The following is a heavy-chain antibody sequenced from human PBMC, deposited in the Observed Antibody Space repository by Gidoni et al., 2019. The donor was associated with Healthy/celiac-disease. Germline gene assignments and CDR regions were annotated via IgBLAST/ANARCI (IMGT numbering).Heavy chain of an antibody. CDR1: GFTFSSYW. D-gene: IGHD2-2*01. CDR3: ARERGDIVVRNWYFDL. J-gene: IGHJ2*01. V-gene: IGHV3-7*01. CDR2: IKQDGSEK. Sequence: EVQLVESGGGLVQPGGSLRLSCAASGFTFSSYWMSWVRQAPGKGLEWVANIKQDGSEKYYVDSVKGRFTISRYNAKNSLYLQMNSLRAEDTAVYYCARERGDIVVRNWYFDLWGRGTLVTVSS.